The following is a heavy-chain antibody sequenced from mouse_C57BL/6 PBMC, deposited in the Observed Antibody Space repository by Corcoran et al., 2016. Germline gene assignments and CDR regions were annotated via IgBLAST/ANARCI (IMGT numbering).Heavy chain of an antibody. CDR1: GYTFTDYY. Sequence: EVQLQQSGPELVKPGASVKISCKASGYTFTDYYMNWVKQSHGKSLEWIGDINPNNGGTSYNQKFKGKATLTVDKSSSTAYMELRSLTSGDSAVYYCARRYGSSYWYFDVWGTGTTVTVSS. CDR2: INPNNGGT. J-gene: IGHJ1*03. CDR3: ARRYGSSYWYFDV. V-gene: IGHV1-26*01. D-gene: IGHD1-1*01.